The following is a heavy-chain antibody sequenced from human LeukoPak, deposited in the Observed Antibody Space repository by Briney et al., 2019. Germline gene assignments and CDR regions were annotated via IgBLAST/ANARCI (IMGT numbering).Heavy chain of an antibody. V-gene: IGHV3-21*01. J-gene: IGHJ3*02. Sequence: GGSLRLSCAASGFTFSSYSMNWVRQAPGKGLEWVSSISSSSSYIYYADSVKGRFTISRDNAKNSLYLQMNSLRAEDTAVYYCASYHYSSDAFDIWGQGTMVTVSS. CDR1: GFTFSSYS. CDR3: ASYHYSSDAFDI. CDR2: ISSSSSYI. D-gene: IGHD2-15*01.